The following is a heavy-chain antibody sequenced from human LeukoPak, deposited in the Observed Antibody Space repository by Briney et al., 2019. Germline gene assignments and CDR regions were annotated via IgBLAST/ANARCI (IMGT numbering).Heavy chain of an antibody. J-gene: IGHJ3*02. V-gene: IGHV1-18*01. CDR2: ISAYNGNT. Sequence: ASVKVSCKASGYTFTSYGVSWVRQAPGQGLEWMGWISAYNGNTNYAQKLQGRVTMTTDTSTSTAYMELRSLRSDDTAVYYCARDLAYGDAFDIWGQGTMVTVSS. CDR3: ARDLAYGDAFDI. D-gene: IGHD4-17*01. CDR1: GYTFTSYG.